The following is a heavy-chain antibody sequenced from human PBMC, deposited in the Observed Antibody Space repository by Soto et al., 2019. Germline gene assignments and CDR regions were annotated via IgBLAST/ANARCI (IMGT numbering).Heavy chain of an antibody. J-gene: IGHJ4*02. CDR2: ISAYNGGT. V-gene: IGHV1-18*01. D-gene: IGHD6-19*01. Sequence: QVQLVQSGGEVRNPGASVRISCKASGFTFSSHGFYWVRQAPGHGLEWMGWISAYNGGTNYAQNLQVRVTMTTDTSTSTANMELRSLRPDDTAVYYCACSENIGGWPWAPPESWVPETRFTVSS. CDR3: ACSENIGGWPWAPPES. CDR1: GFTFSSHG.